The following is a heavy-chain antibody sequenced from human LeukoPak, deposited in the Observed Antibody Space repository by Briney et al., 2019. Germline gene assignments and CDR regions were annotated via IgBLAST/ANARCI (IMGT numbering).Heavy chain of an antibody. D-gene: IGHD6-13*01. J-gene: IGHJ4*02. CDR1: GFTFSNYW. CDR3: ARRTYISAAGHFDY. V-gene: IGHV3-74*01. Sequence: GGSLRLSCAASGFTFSNYWMHWVRQVPGKGLVWVSHINTDGSSTDYADSVKGRFTISRDNAKNTLYLQMNSLRAEDTAVYYCARRTYISAAGHFDYWGQGTLVTVSS. CDR2: INTDGSST.